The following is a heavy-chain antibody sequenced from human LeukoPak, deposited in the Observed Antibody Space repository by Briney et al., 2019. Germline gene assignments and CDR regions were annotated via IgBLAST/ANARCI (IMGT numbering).Heavy chain of an antibody. Sequence: GGSLRLSCAAPGFTFSSYGMHWVRQAPGKGLEWVAVISYDGSNKYYADSVKGRFTISRDNSKNTLYLQMNSLRAEDTAVYYCAKGVDNLFDYWGQGTLVTVSS. CDR1: GFTFSSYG. CDR2: ISYDGSNK. D-gene: IGHD1-1*01. J-gene: IGHJ4*02. CDR3: AKGVDNLFDY. V-gene: IGHV3-30*18.